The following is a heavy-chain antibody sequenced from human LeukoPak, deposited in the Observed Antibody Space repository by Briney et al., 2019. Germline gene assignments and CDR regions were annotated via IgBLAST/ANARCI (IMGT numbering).Heavy chain of an antibody. D-gene: IGHD3-3*01. Sequence: PGGSLRLSCAASGFTFSDSAVSWVRQAPGEGLEWVSSIIDTGGRTYYADSVKGRFAISRDNSRNTVFLKINSLRAGDTAIYYCANGGQDYDFWRFDLWGQGILVAVSS. V-gene: IGHV3-23*01. J-gene: IGHJ5*02. CDR3: ANGGQDYDFWRFDL. CDR2: IIDTGGRT. CDR1: GFTFSDSA.